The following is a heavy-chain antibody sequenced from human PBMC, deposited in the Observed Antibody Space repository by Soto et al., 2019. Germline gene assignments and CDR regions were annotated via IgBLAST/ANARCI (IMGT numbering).Heavy chain of an antibody. Sequence: VGSLILSCSASVFTFSSYIMNWVRQAPGKGLEWVSSISSSSIYIYYADSVKGRFTISRYNAKNSLYLQMNSLRAEDTAVYYCARSTLYYYDSSGYYGMDVWGQRNTVTVSS. CDR3: ARSTLYYYDSSGYYGMDV. CDR1: VFTFSSYI. V-gene: IGHV3-21*01. J-gene: IGHJ6*02. D-gene: IGHD3-22*01. CDR2: ISSSSIYI.